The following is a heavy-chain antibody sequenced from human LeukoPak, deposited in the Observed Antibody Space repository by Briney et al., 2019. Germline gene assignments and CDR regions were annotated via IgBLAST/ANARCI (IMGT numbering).Heavy chain of an antibody. V-gene: IGHV6-1*01. CDR1: GDSVSSNSAA. J-gene: IGHJ5*02. CDR3: AREGQYSNYRKGDWFDP. Sequence: SQTLSLTCAIFGDSVSSNSAAWNWIRQSPSRGLEWLGRTYYRSKWYDDYAVSVKSRIIISPDTSENQFSLQLSSVTAADTAVYYCAREGQYSNYRKGDWFDPWGQGTLVTVSS. CDR2: TYYRSKWYD. D-gene: IGHD4-11*01.